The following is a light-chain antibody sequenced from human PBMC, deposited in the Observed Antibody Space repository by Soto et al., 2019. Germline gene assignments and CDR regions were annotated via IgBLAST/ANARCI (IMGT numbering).Light chain of an antibody. V-gene: IGLV2-23*02. CDR2: EVS. CDR1: SSDVGSHNL. J-gene: IGLJ7*01. Sequence: QSALTQPASVSGSPGQSITISCTGTSSDVGSHNLDSWYQQHPGQAPKLMIYEVSKRPLGVSTRFSASKSGNTASLTISGLQAEDEADYYCCSYGGSRAVFGAGTQLTVL. CDR3: CSYGGSRAV.